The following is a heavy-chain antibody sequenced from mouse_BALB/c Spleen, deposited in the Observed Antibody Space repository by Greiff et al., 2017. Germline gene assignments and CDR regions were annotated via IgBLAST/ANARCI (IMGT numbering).Heavy chain of an antibody. Sequence: VQLQQSGTVLARPGASVKMSCKASGYTFTSYWMHWVKQRPGQGLEWIGAIYPGNSDTSYNQKFKGKAKLTAVTSTSTAYMELSSLTNEDSAVYYCTRSGGSSYNYAMDYWGQGTSVTVSS. D-gene: IGHD1-1*01. CDR3: TRSGGSSYNYAMDY. CDR2: IYPGNSDT. V-gene: IGHV1-5*01. CDR1: GYTFTSYW. J-gene: IGHJ4*01.